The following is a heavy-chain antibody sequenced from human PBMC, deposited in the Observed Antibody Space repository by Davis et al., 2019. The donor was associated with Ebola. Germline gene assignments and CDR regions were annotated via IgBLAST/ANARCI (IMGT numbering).Heavy chain of an antibody. D-gene: IGHD3-3*01. CDR2: ISAYNGNT. J-gene: IGHJ4*02. V-gene: IGHV1-18*01. CDR1: GYTFTSYG. CDR3: ARAPTNEIRFGYYFDY. Sequence: ASVKVSCKASGYTFTSYGISWVRQAPGQGLEWMGWISAYNGNTNYAQKFQGRVTMTTDTSTSTAYMELRSLRSDDTAVYYCARAPTNEIRFGYYFDYWGQGTLVTVSS.